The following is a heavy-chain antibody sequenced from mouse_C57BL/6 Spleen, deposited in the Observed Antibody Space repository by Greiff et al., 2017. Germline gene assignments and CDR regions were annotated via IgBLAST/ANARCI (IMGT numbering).Heavy chain of an antibody. V-gene: IGHV1-82*01. CDR2: IYPGDGDT. CDR3: ARGIYYYGSSYEYFDV. CDR1: GYAFSSSW. J-gene: IGHJ1*03. D-gene: IGHD1-1*01. Sequence: VQLQQSGPELVKPGASVKISCKASGYAFSSSWMNWVKQRPGKGLEWIGRIYPGDGDTNYNGKFKGKATLTADKSSSTAYMQLSSLTSEDSAVYFCARGIYYYGSSYEYFDVWGTGTTVTVSS.